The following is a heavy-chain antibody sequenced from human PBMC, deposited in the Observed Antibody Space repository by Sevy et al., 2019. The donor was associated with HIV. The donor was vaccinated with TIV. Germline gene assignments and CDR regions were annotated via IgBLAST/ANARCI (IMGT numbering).Heavy chain of an antibody. D-gene: IGHD5-12*01. Sequence: ASVKVSCKASGGTFSSYAISWVRQAPGQGLEWMGGIIPIFGTANYPQKFQGRVTITADESTSTAYMELSSLRSEDTAVYYCARSGGYVYFYYGMDVWGQGTTVTVS. CDR2: IIPIFGTA. J-gene: IGHJ6*02. CDR3: ARSGGYVYFYYGMDV. V-gene: IGHV1-69*13. CDR1: GGTFSSYA.